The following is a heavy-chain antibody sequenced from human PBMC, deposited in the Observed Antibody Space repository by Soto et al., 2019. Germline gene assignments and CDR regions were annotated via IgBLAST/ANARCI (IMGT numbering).Heavy chain of an antibody. V-gene: IGHV4-59*01. CDR2: IYYRGSN. J-gene: IGHJ4*01. CDR3: ARTTYTTSNYFDY. D-gene: IGHD2-2*02. CDR1: GGSITSYY. Sequence: KTSETLSLTCTVSGGSITSYYWSWIRQPPGKGLEWIAYIYYRGSNTYNPSLESRVTMSVDTSKNQFSLNLSSVTAADTAVYYCARTTYTTSNYFDYWGHGTLVTVSS.